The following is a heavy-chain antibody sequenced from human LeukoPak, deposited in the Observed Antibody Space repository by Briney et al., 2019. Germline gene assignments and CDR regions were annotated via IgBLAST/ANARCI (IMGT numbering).Heavy chain of an antibody. CDR1: GGSITSSSFY. V-gene: IGHV4-39*01. D-gene: IGHD3-22*01. J-gene: IGHJ4*02. Sequence: SETLSLTCTVSGGSITSSSFYWGWVRQPPGKGLEWIVSIIHSGTTYYNPSLKSRITTALDTSKNEFSLGLTSVTAADTAVYYCARHDYDSTGYRRDYYFDYWGQGALVTVSS. CDR2: IIHSGTT. CDR3: ARHDYDSTGYRRDYYFDY.